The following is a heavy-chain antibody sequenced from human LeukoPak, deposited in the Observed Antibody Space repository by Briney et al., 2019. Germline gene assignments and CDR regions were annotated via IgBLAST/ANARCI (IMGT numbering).Heavy chain of an antibody. V-gene: IGHV3-7*01. Sequence: GGSLRLSCAVSGFTFTNYWMSWARQSPGKGLKWVANIYLDGSRAYYVDSVKGRFTISRDNAKNSLFLQMNSMSAEDTAVYYCAELGITMIGGVWGKGTTVTISS. CDR2: IYLDGSRA. CDR3: AELGITMIGGV. CDR1: GFTFTNYW. D-gene: IGHD3-10*02. J-gene: IGHJ6*04.